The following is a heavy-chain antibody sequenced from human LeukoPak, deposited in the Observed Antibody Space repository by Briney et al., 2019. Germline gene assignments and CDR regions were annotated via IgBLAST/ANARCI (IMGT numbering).Heavy chain of an antibody. D-gene: IGHD6-13*01. CDR3: ARDRRDSSSWYEGYNWFDP. CDR2: INSSSSYI. V-gene: IGHV3-21*01. Sequence: TGGSLRLSCAASGFTFSSYSMNWLRQAQGKGLEWVSSINSSSSYIYYADSVKGRFTISRDNAKNSLYLQMNSLRAEDTAVYYCARDRRDSSSWYEGYNWFDPWGQGTLVTVSS. J-gene: IGHJ5*02. CDR1: GFTFSSYS.